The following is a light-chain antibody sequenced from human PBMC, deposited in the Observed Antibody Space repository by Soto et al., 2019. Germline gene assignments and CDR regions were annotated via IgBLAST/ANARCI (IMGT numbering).Light chain of an antibody. J-gene: IGKJ2*01. Sequence: EIVMTQSPTTLSVSPGERAILFCRASQSVSNNLAWYQQKPGQSPRLLISGASTRATGIPARFSGSGSGTEFNLTISSLQSEYFAFYYCEQYKDWKTFVQGTKLENK. CDR1: QSVSNN. CDR3: EQYKDWKT. CDR2: GAS. V-gene: IGKV3-15*01.